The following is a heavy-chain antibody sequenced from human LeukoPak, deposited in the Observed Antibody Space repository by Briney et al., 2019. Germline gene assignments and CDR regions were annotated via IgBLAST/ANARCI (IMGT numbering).Heavy chain of an antibody. D-gene: IGHD6-6*01. V-gene: IGHV4-4*07. CDR2: IYTSGSA. J-gene: IGHJ4*02. CDR1: GGPISSYY. Sequence: PSETLSLTCTVSGGPISSYYWSWIRQPAGKGLEWIGRIYTSGSANYNPSLKSRVTMSVDTSKNQFSLKLSSVTAADTAVYYCARGPQGVYVYSSSPGADYFDYWGQGTLVTVSS. CDR3: ARGPQGVYVYSSSPGADYFDY.